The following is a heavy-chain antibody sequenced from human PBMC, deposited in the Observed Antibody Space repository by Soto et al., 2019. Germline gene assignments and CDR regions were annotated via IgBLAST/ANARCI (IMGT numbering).Heavy chain of an antibody. CDR2: ISYDGSNK. V-gene: IGHV3-30*18. J-gene: IGHJ5*02. CDR1: GFTFSSYG. CDR3: AKEGHYDILTGYYKTGWFDP. D-gene: IGHD3-9*01. Sequence: QVQLVESGGGVVQPGRSLRLSCAASGFTFSSYGMHWVRQAPGKGLEWVAVISYDGSNKYYADSVKGRFTISRDNSQNPLYLQMNSLRAEVMAVYYCAKEGHYDILTGYYKTGWFDPWGQGTLVTVSS.